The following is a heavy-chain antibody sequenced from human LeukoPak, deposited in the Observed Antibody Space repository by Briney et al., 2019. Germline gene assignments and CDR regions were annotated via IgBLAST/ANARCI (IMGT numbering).Heavy chain of an antibody. D-gene: IGHD3-22*01. CDR3: AIDSGGYLGY. J-gene: IGHJ4*02. CDR1: GFTVSSNY. Sequence: PGGSLRLSCAASGFTVSSNYMSWVRQAPGKGLEWVSVIYSGGSTYYADSVKGRFTISRDNSNNTLYLHMNRLRPEDTAMYYCAIDSGGYLGYWGQGTLVTVSS. V-gene: IGHV3-66*02. CDR2: IYSGGST.